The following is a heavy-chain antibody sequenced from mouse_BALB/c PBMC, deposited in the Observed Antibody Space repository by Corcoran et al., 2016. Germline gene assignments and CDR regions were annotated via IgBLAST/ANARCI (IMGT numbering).Heavy chain of an antibody. CDR3: ASSSYAMDY. CDR2: IDPANGNT. J-gene: IGHJ4*01. D-gene: IGHD1-1*01. Sequence: EVQLQQSGAELVKPGASVKLSCTASGFNIKDTYMHWVKQRPEQGLEWIGRIDPANGNTKYDPKFQGKATITADTSSNTAYLQLISLTSEDTAVDYCASSSYAMDYWGQGTSGTVSS. CDR1: GFNIKDTY. V-gene: IGHV14-3*02.